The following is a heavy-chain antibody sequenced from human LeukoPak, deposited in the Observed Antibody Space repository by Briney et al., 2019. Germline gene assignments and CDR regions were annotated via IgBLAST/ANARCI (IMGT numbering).Heavy chain of an antibody. J-gene: IGHJ4*02. V-gene: IGHV4-34*01. D-gene: IGHD6-13*01. CDR2: INHSGST. Sequence: PSETLSLTCAVYGGSFSGYYWSWIRQPPGKGLEWIGEINHSGSTNYNPPLKSRVTISVDTSKNQFSLKLSSVTAADTAVYYCARTDSSSWYYYWGQGTLVTVSS. CDR1: GGSFSGYY. CDR3: ARTDSSSWYYY.